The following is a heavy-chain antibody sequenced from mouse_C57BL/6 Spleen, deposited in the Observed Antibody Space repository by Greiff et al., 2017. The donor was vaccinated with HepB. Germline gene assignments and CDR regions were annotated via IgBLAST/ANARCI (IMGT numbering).Heavy chain of an antibody. J-gene: IGHJ4*01. Sequence: EVMLVESGGGLVKPRGSLKLSCAASGFTFSSYAMSWVRQTPEKRLEWVATISDGGSYTYYPDNVKGRFTISRDNAKNNLYLQMSHLKSEDTAMYYCARDDYSNRDYAMDYWGQGTSVTVSS. CDR3: ARDDYSNRDYAMDY. V-gene: IGHV5-4*01. D-gene: IGHD2-5*01. CDR1: GFTFSSYA. CDR2: ISDGGSYT.